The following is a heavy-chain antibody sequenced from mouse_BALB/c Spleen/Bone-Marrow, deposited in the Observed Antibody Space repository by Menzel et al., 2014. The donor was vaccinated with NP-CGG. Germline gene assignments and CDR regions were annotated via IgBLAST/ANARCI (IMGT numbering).Heavy chain of an antibody. Sequence: VQLQQSGAELVKPGASVKLSCTASGFNIKDTYMHWVKQRPEQGLEWIGRIDPANGNTKYDPKFQGKATITADTSSNSAYRQLSSLTSEDIAVMYRASPIFLWGQGTSVTVSS. CDR2: IDPANGNT. J-gene: IGHJ4*01. CDR1: GFNIKDTY. CDR3: ASPIFL. V-gene: IGHV14-3*02.